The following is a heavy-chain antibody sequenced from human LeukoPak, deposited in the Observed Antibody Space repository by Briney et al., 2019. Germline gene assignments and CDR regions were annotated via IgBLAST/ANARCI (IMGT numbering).Heavy chain of an antibody. V-gene: IGHV4-61*02. CDR3: ARGIAWGSPFDY. Sequence: SQSLSLTCTVPGGSISSGSCYWGWMRQPAGKGLEWLGRIYTSGSTNYNPSLKSRVTISVDTSKNQCSLKLSSVTAADTAVYYCARGIAWGSPFDYWGQGTLVTVSS. J-gene: IGHJ4*02. CDR1: GGSISSGSCY. D-gene: IGHD7-27*01. CDR2: IYTSGST.